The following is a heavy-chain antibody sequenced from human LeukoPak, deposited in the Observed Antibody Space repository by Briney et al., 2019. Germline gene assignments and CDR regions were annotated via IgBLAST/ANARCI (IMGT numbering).Heavy chain of an antibody. J-gene: IGHJ3*02. V-gene: IGHV1-69*06. Sequence: VASVKVSCKASGGTFSSYAISWVRQAPGQGLEWMGGIIPIFGTANYAQKFQGRVTITADKSTSTAYMELSSLRPEDTAVYHCARVDMSVPAAIYVAAVGTDAFDIWGQGKMVTVSS. CDR1: GGTFSSYA. D-gene: IGHD2-2*01. CDR3: ARVDMSVPAAIYVAAVGTDAFDI. CDR2: IIPIFGTA.